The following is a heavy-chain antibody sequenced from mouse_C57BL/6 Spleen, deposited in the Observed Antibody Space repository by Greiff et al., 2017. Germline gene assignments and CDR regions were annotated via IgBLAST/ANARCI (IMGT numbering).Heavy chain of an antibody. CDR3: ARGRNPYYFDY. Sequence: QVQLKQPGAELVRPGSSVKLSCKASGYTFTSYWMHWVKQRPIQGLEWIGNIDPSDSETHYNQKFKDKATLTVDKSSSTAYMQLSSLTSEDSAVYFCARGRNPYYFDYWGQGTTLTVAS. CDR2: IDPSDSET. J-gene: IGHJ2*01. CDR1: GYTFTSYW. V-gene: IGHV1-52*01.